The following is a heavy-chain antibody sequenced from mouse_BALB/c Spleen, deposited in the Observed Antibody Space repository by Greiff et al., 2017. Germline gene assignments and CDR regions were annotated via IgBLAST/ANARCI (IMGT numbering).Heavy chain of an antibody. CDR1: GFTFSSFG. Sequence: EVHVVESGGGLVQPGGSRKLSCAASGFTFSSFGMHWVRQAPEKGLEWVAYISSGSSTIYYADTVKGRFTISRDNPKNTLFLQMNSLRSEDTAMYYCARSGIWVYYGYDYAMDYWGQGTSVTVSS. CDR2: ISSGSSTI. V-gene: IGHV5-17*02. D-gene: IGHD2-2*01. CDR3: ARSGIWVYYGYDYAMDY. J-gene: IGHJ4*01.